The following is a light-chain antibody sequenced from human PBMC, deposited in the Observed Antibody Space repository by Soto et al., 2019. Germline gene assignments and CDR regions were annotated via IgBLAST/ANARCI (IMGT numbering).Light chain of an antibody. J-gene: IGKJ1*01. Sequence: DIVMTQSPLSLPVTPGEPASISCRSSQSLLHSDEYNYLDWYLQKPGQSPQLLIYLGSNRASGVPDRFSGSGSGTDFTLKISRVEAEDVGDYYCMQALQPPPWTFGQGTKVEIK. CDR2: LGS. CDR3: MQALQPPPWT. V-gene: IGKV2-28*01. CDR1: QSLLHSDEYNY.